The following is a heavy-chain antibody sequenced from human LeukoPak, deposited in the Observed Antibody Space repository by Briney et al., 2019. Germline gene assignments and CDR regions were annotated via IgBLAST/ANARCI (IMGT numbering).Heavy chain of an antibody. D-gene: IGHD3-16*01. CDR1: GFTFSNYW. CDR3: ARRPGGLGFDY. V-gene: IGHV3-7*01. J-gene: IGHJ4*02. CDR2: IKQDGSEK. Sequence: GGSLRLSCAASGFTFSNYWMSWVRQAPGKGLEWVANIKQDGSEKYYVDSVKGRFTISRDNAKNSLYLQMNSLRAEDTAVYYCARRPGGLGFDYWGQGTLVTVSS.